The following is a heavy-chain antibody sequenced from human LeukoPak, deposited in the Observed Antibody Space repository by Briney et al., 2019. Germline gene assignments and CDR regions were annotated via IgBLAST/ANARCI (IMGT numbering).Heavy chain of an antibody. V-gene: IGHV1-69*13. CDR2: IIPIFGTA. Sequence: SVKVSCKASGGTFSSYAISWVRQAPGQGLEWMGGIIPIFGTANYAQKFQGRVTITADESTSTAYMELSSLRSEDTAVYYCAGPRDRTYYYDSSAPDAFDIWGQGTMVTVSS. D-gene: IGHD3-22*01. CDR1: GGTFSSYA. CDR3: AGPRDRTYYYDSSAPDAFDI. J-gene: IGHJ3*02.